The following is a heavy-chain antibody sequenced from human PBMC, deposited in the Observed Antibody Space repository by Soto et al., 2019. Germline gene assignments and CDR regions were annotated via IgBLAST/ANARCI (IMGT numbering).Heavy chain of an antibody. Sequence: EVQLVESGGGLVQPGGSLRLSCAASGFTVSSNYMSWVRQAPGKGLEWVSVIYSGGSTYYADSVKGRFTISRHNSKNTLYFQMNSLRAEDTAVSYCARQYGSGSYHTTGMDVWGQGTTVTVSS. CDR2: IYSGGST. V-gene: IGHV3-53*04. J-gene: IGHJ6*02. CDR1: GFTVSSNY. CDR3: ARQYGSGSYHTTGMDV. D-gene: IGHD3-10*01.